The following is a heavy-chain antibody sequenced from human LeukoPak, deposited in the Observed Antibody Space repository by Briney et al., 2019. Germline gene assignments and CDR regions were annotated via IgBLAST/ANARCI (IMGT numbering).Heavy chain of an antibody. D-gene: IGHD3-9*01. CDR1: GYTFTSYD. CDR3: ARNSYDVLTGYYLYYFDY. J-gene: IGHJ4*02. V-gene: IGHV1-8*03. CDR2: MNPNSGNT. Sequence: ASVKVSCKASGYTFTSYDINWVRQATGQGLEWMGWMNPNSGNTGYAQKFQGRVTITRNTSISTAYMELSSLRSEDTAVYYCARNSYDVLTGYYLYYFDYWGQGTLVTVSS.